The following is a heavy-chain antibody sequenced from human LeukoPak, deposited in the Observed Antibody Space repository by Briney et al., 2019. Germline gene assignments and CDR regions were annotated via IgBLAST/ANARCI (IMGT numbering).Heavy chain of an antibody. J-gene: IGHJ4*02. CDR3: ARKTYYYDNTKGYFDY. V-gene: IGHV3-7*01. CDR1: KYTFSSYA. D-gene: IGHD3-22*01. Sequence: GGSLRLSCAASKYTFSSYAMTWVRQAPGEGLEWVANIKQDGSEKSYVDSVKGRFTISRDNAKNSLYLQMDSLRAEDTAVYYCARKTYYYDNTKGYFDYWGPGTLVTVSS. CDR2: IKQDGSEK.